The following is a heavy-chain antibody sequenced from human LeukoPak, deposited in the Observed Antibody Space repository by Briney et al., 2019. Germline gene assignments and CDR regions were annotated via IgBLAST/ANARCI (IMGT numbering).Heavy chain of an antibody. D-gene: IGHD3-22*01. Sequence: SETLSLTCAVYGGSFSGYYWSWIRQPPGKGLEWIGEINHSGSTNYNPSLKSRVTISVDTSKNQFSLKLSSVTAADTAVYYCARGPYYYDSSGYYYYGMDVWGQGTLVTVS. V-gene: IGHV4-34*01. CDR2: INHSGST. CDR3: ARGPYYYDSSGYYYYGMDV. CDR1: GGSFSGYY. J-gene: IGHJ6*02.